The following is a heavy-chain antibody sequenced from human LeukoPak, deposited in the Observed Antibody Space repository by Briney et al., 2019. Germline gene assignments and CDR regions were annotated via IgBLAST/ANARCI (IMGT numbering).Heavy chain of an antibody. V-gene: IGHV1-69*04. CDR2: IIPILGIT. Sequence: SVKVSCKTSGGPFSSYALSWVRQAPGQGLEWMGRIIPILGITNYAQKFQDRVTITADRSTNTAYMELSGLRSEDTAVYYCARGGGSLYYYDSSGYCDYWGQGTLVTVSS. D-gene: IGHD3-22*01. CDR1: GGPFSSYA. J-gene: IGHJ4*02. CDR3: ARGGGSLYYYDSSGYCDY.